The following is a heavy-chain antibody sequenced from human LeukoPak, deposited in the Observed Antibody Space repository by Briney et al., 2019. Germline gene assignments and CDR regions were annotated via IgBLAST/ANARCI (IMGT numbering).Heavy chain of an antibody. V-gene: IGHV5-51*01. CDR1: GYSFTSYW. CDR3: ARHLTGSGSYPSDAFDI. Sequence: GESLKISCKGSGYSFTSYWIGWVRQMPGKGLEWMGIIYPGDSDTRYSPSFQGQVTISADKSISTAYLQWSSLKASDTAMYYCARHLTGSGSYPSDAFDIWGQGTMVTVSS. D-gene: IGHD3-10*01. J-gene: IGHJ3*02. CDR2: IYPGDSDT.